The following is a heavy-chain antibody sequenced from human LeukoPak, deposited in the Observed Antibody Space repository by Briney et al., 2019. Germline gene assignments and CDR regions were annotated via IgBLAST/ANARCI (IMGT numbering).Heavy chain of an antibody. J-gene: IGHJ3*02. CDR2: IYPGDSDT. Sequence: GESLKISCKGSGYSFTSYWIGWVRQMPGKGLEWMGIIYPGDSDTRYSPSFQGQVTISADKSISTAYLQWSSLKASDTAMCYCARRVVTAIGRGVAAFDIWGQGTMVTVSS. CDR3: ARRVVTAIGRGVAAFDI. D-gene: IGHD2-21*02. V-gene: IGHV5-51*01. CDR1: GYSFTSYW.